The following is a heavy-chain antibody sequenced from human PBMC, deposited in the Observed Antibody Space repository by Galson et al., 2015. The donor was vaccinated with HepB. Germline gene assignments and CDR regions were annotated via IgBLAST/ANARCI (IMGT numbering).Heavy chain of an antibody. CDR2: ISSYSGNT. J-gene: IGHJ4*02. D-gene: IGHD5-12*01. V-gene: IGHV1-18*01. CDR1: GYTFTNYG. CDR3: ARGIVATTPQGYFDY. Sequence: SVKVSCKASGYTFTNYGISWVRQAPGQGPEWMGWISSYSGNTKYAQKFQGRVTITADKSTSTAYMELSSLRSEDTAVYYCARGIVATTPQGYFDYWGQGTLVTVSS.